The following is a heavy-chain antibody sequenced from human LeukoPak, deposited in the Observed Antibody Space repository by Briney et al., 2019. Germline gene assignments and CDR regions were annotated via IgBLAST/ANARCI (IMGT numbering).Heavy chain of an antibody. D-gene: IGHD6-13*01. V-gene: IGHV1-69*04. Sequence: ASVKVSCKASGGTFSSYAISWVRQAPGQGLEWIGRIIPILGIANYAQKFQGRVTITADKSTSTAYMELSSLRSEDTAVYYYARGKGRAAAIDYWGQGTLVTVSS. CDR1: GGTFSSYA. CDR3: ARGKGRAAAIDY. J-gene: IGHJ4*02. CDR2: IIPILGIA.